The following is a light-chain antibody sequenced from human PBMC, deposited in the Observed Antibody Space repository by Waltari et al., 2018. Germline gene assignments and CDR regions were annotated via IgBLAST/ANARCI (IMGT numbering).Light chain of an antibody. V-gene: IGLV1-44*01. CDR2: SNT. J-gene: IGLJ2*01. CDR1: SSNVGSNT. CDR3: AAWDDSLNGVV. Sequence: QSVLTQPPSASGTPGQRVTISCSGSSSNVGSNTVHWYQQLSGMAPKLLIYSNTQRPSGVPDRFSGSKSGTSASLAISGLQSEDEADYYCAAWDDSLNGVVFGGGTKLTVL.